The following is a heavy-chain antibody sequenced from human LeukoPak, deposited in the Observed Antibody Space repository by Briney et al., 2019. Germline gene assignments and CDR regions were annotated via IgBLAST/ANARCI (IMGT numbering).Heavy chain of an antibody. CDR1: GGSISSGDYY. D-gene: IGHD1-1*01. V-gene: IGHV4-30-4*08. CDR3: AGVDAQPYYFDY. CDR2: IHYSGST. J-gene: IGHJ4*02. Sequence: PSQTLSLTCTVSGGSISSGDYYWSWIRQPPGKGLEWIGYIHYSGSTYYNSSLKSRVTISVDTAKNQFCLELSAVTAADTAVYYCAGVDAQPYYFDYWGQGTLVTVSS.